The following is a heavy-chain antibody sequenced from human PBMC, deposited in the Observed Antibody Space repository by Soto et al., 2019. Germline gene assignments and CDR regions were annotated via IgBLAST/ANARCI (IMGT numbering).Heavy chain of an antibody. CDR1: GLTLSSQG. CDR3: ARDGHHFAPHGMDV. J-gene: IGHJ6*02. CDR2: IWYDGSTK. V-gene: IGHV3-33*01. Sequence: QVHLVESGGGVVQPGRSLRLSCAVSGLTLSSQGMHWVRQAPGKGLEWVAFIWYDGSTKYSPDSVKGRFTISRDNSKNTLYLQMXXLXVXXTXXXXCARDGHHFAPHGMDVWGQGTTVTVSS.